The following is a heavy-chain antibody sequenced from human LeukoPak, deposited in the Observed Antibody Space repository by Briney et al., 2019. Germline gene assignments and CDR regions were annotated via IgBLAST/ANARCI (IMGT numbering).Heavy chain of an antibody. CDR2: IYPGDSDV. Sequence: GESLKISCKGSGYIFTTYWIGWVRQMPGKGLEWMGVIYPGDSDVRYSPSFQGQVTISADKSISTAYLQWSSLKASDTAMYYCARYRSAGTTVTTYAFDIWGQGTMVTVSS. V-gene: IGHV5-51*01. J-gene: IGHJ3*02. CDR1: GYIFTTYW. D-gene: IGHD4-17*01. CDR3: ARYRSAGTTVTTYAFDI.